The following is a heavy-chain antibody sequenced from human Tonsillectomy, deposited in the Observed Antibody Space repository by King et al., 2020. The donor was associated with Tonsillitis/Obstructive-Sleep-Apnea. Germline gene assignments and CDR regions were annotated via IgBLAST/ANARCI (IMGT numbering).Heavy chain of an antibody. Sequence: VQLVESGGGLVQPGGSLRLSCAASGFTFSSYSMNWVRQAPGKGLEWVSYISSSSSTIYYADSVKGLFTISRDNAKNSLYLQMYSLRDEDTAVYYCARDFKKGSFGAVGAFDIWGQGTMVTVSS. CDR3: ARDFKKGSFGAVGAFDI. CDR2: ISSSSSTI. CDR1: GFTFSSYS. V-gene: IGHV3-48*02. D-gene: IGHD3-10*01. J-gene: IGHJ3*02.